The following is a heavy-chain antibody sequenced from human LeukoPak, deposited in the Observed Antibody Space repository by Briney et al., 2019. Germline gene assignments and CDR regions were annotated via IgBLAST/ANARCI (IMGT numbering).Heavy chain of an antibody. CDR1: GGSISSSSYY. CDR2: FYYSGST. Sequence: SETLSLTCTVVSGGSISSSSYYWGWIRQPAGKGLEWIWSFYYSGSTYYNPSLKSRVTISADTSKNQFSLKLSSVTAADTAVYYCARLWRAAIDYGGQGTLVTVSS. J-gene: IGHJ4*02. D-gene: IGHD1-1*01. CDR3: ARLWRAAIDY. V-gene: IGHV4-39*01.